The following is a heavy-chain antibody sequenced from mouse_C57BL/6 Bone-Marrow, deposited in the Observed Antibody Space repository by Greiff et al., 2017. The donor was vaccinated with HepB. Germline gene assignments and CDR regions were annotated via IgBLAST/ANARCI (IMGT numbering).Heavy chain of an antibody. Sequence: QVQLQQSGAELARPGASVKLSCKASGYTFTSSGISWVKQRTGQGLEWIGEIYPRSGNTYYNEKFKGKATLTADKSSSTAYMELRSLTSEDSAVYVCAPLLWYPMDYWGQGTSVTVSS. V-gene: IGHV1-81*01. CDR3: APLLWYPMDY. CDR1: GYTFTSSG. D-gene: IGHD2-1*01. J-gene: IGHJ4*01. CDR2: IYPRSGNT.